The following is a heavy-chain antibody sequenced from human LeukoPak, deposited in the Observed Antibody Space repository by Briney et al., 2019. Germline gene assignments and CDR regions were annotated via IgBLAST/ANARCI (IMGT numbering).Heavy chain of an antibody. Sequence: SETLSLTCTVSGGSIATADNYWGWIRQPPGKGLEWIGSIFYNGATYYNPSLKSRVTISVDTSKNQFSLKLSSVTAADTAVYYCARGQVPAGGWYRPYYYYYYMDVWGKGTTVTVSS. D-gene: IGHD6-19*01. CDR3: ARGQVPAGGWYRPYYYYYYMDV. V-gene: IGHV4-39*07. CDR1: GGSIATADNY. CDR2: IFYNGAT. J-gene: IGHJ6*03.